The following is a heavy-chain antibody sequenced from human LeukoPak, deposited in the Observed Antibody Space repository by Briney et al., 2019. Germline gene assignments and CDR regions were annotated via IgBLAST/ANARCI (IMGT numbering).Heavy chain of an antibody. Sequence: PGGSLRLSYAASGFTFNNFPMSWVRQAPGKGLEWVSAINPSGGDTYFPDSVRGRFTISRDNSKNTVYLQMDSLRVEDTAVYYCARLRWEITHYWYFDLWGRGALVTVSS. CDR3: ARLRWEITHYWYFDL. CDR1: GFTFNNFP. V-gene: IGHV3-23*01. CDR2: INPSGGDT. D-gene: IGHD4-23*01. J-gene: IGHJ2*01.